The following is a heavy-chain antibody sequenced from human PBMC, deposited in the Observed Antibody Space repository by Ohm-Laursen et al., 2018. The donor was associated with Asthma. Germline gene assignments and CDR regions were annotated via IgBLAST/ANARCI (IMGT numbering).Heavy chain of an antibody. CDR2: IYHRGST. D-gene: IGHD3-16*02. J-gene: IGHJ6*02. V-gene: IGHV4-4*02. CDR1: GGSISSSNW. Sequence: SETLSLTCAVSGGSISSSNWWSWVRQPPGKGLEWIGEIYHRGSTNYNPSLKSRVTISVDKSKNQFSLKLSSVTAADTAVYYCARLIGDYYYGMDVWGQGTTVTVSS. CDR3: ARLIGDYYYGMDV.